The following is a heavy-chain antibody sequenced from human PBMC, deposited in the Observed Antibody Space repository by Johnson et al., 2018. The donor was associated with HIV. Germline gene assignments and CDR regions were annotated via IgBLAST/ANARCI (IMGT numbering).Heavy chain of an antibody. V-gene: IGHV3-30-3*01. D-gene: IGHD4-11*01. CDR3: AKKDYSTAVDGGAFEI. J-gene: IGHJ3*02. CDR2: ISYDGSNK. Sequence: QVQLVESGGGLVQPGRSLRLSCAASGFTFSSYAMHWVRQAPGKGLEWVAVISYDGSNKYYADSVKGRFTISRDNSKNTLYLDMNNVRVEDTGVYYCAKKDYSTAVDGGAFEIWGQGTVVTVSS. CDR1: GFTFSSYA.